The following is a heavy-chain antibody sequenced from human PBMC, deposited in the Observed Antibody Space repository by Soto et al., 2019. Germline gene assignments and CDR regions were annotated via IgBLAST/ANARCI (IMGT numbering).Heavy chain of an antibody. V-gene: IGHV2-5*01. Sequence: PGPTRVNPTQTLTLTCTFSGFSLSTSGVGVGWIRQPPGKALEWLALIYWNDDKRYSPSLKSRLTITKDTSKNQVVLTMTNMDPVDTATYYCAHRPDSSSWHERLFAPWGQGTLVTVSS. CDR2: IYWNDDK. D-gene: IGHD6-13*01. CDR3: AHRPDSSSWHERLFAP. J-gene: IGHJ5*02. CDR1: GFSLSTSGVG.